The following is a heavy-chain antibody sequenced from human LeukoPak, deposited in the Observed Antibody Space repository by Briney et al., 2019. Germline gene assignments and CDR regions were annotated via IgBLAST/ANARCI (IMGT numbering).Heavy chain of an antibody. D-gene: IGHD6-13*01. J-gene: IGHJ4*02. CDR3: ARTSGRTTSSSLDY. Sequence: KSSETLSLTCIVSGGSISPYYWSWIRQPAGKGLQWIGRIYNSETTNYNPSLKSRLTMSVDTSKNQFSLKLSSVTAVDTAVYYCARTSGRTTSSSLDYWGQGTLVTVSS. CDR2: IYNSETT. CDR1: GGSISPYY. V-gene: IGHV4-4*07.